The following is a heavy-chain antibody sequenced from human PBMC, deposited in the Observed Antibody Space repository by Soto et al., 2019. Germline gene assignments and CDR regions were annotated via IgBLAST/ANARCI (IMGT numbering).Heavy chain of an antibody. Sequence: PGGSLRLSCAASGFTFDDYTMHWVRQAPGKGLECVSLISWDGGSTYYADSVKGRFTISRDNSKNSLYLQMNSLRTEDTALYYCAKDSGGGTLGAYYYYGMDVWGQGTTVTVSS. CDR3: AKDSGGGTLGAYYYYGMDV. CDR2: ISWDGGST. D-gene: IGHD2-15*01. J-gene: IGHJ6*02. V-gene: IGHV3-43*01. CDR1: GFTFDDYT.